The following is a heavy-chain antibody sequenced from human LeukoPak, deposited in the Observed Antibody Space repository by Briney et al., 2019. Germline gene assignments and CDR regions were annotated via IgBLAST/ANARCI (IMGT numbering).Heavy chain of an antibody. J-gene: IGHJ5*02. CDR1: GGSISSYY. D-gene: IGHD2-2*01. CDR2: IYTSGST. V-gene: IGHV4-4*07. CDR3: ARVPSQYCSSTSCYEGVDWFDP. Sequence: SETLSLTCTVSGGSISSYYWSWIRQPAGKGLEWIGRIYTSGSTNYNPSLKSRVTMSVDTSKNQFSLKLSSVTAADTAVYYCARVPSQYCSSTSCYEGVDWFDPWGQGTLVTVSS.